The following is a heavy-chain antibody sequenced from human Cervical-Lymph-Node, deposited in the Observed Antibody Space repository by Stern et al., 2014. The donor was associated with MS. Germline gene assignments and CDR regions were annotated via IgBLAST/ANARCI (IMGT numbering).Heavy chain of an antibody. Sequence: VQLVQSGGGVVQPGTSLRLSCAASGFTFSSYGMHWVRQAPGKGLEWVALAWYDGSTEYYTNSVKGRFTISRDNSKNTLSLQMNSLTAEDTAVYYCARGHIPYAYNYLFDYWGQGTLVTVSS. CDR1: GFTFSSYG. V-gene: IGHV3-33*01. D-gene: IGHD5-24*01. J-gene: IGHJ4*02. CDR3: ARGHIPYAYNYLFDY. CDR2: AWYDGSTE.